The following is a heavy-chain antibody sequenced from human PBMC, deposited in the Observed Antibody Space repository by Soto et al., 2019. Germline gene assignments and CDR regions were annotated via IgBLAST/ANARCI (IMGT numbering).Heavy chain of an antibody. D-gene: IGHD2-8*02. V-gene: IGHV5-51*01. CDR1: GYSFNTYW. CDR2: IYPADSDT. Sequence: ESLKISCEASGYSFNTYWIARVRQMPGKGLEWMGIIYPADSDTRYSASFQGQVTISADKYINTAYLQWSSLKASDTAVYYCARQFHDHTGGGIYYSGLDVWGPGTTVTVSS. J-gene: IGHJ6*02. CDR3: ARQFHDHTGGGIYYSGLDV.